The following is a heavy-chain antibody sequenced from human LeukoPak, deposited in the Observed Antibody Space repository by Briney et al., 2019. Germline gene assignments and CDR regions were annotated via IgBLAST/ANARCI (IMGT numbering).Heavy chain of an antibody. CDR3: AADLSNPRMGASYLDS. V-gene: IGHV1-58*01. D-gene: IGHD3-16*01. CDR1: GFTSTNFA. CDR2: IIVGSGAT. J-gene: IGHJ4*02. Sequence: ASVKVSCKASGFTSTNFAVQWVRQARGQRLEWIGWIIVGSGATKCAQDFQERVTITRDLSTSTLYMELRSLTSEDTAVYYCAADLSNPRMGASYLDSWGQGTLVTVAS.